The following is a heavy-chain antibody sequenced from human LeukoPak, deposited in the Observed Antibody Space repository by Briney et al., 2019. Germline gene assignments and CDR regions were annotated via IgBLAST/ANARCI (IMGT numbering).Heavy chain of an antibody. J-gene: IGHJ4*02. Sequence: GGSLRLSCAASGFTFSSYWMSWARQAPGKGLEWVANIKQDGSEKYYVASVKGRFTISRDNAKNSLYLQMNSLRAEDTAVYYCARDYGDYYFDYWGQGTLVTVSS. CDR3: ARDYGDYYFDY. CDR2: IKQDGSEK. V-gene: IGHV3-7*01. D-gene: IGHD4-17*01. CDR1: GFTFSSYW.